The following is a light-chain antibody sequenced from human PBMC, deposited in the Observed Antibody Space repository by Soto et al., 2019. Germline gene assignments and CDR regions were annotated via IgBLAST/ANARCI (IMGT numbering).Light chain of an antibody. V-gene: IGKV3-20*01. CDR2: GTS. Sequence: EIVLTQSPGTLSLSPGERATLSCRASQSVSTNSLAWYLHKPGQAPRLLIYGTSSRATGIPDRFSGSWAGTDFALVISGLEPEDFAVYYCQRYGGSPLYSFGQGTKVEIK. J-gene: IGKJ2*03. CDR1: QSVSTNS. CDR3: QRYGGSPLYS.